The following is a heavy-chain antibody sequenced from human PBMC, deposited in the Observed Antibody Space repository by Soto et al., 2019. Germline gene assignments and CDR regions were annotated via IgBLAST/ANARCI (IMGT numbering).Heavy chain of an antibody. V-gene: IGHV4-59*01. D-gene: IGHD2-15*01. CDR1: GGSTSSYY. Sequence: PSETLSLTCSVSGGSTSSYYWSWIRQPPGKGLEWIGYIYYSGSTDYSPSLKSRVTMSIDTSQNQVSLKLTSVTTADTAVYYCAATPPDWAQGTYVTGSS. J-gene: IGHJ1*01. CDR2: IYYSGST. CDR3: AATPPD.